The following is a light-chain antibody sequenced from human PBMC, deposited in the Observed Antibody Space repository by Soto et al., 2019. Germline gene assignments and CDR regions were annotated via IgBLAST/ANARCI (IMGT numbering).Light chain of an antibody. CDR3: LLSYSGVVV. V-gene: IGLV7-46*01. Sequence: QAVVTQEPSLTVSPGGTVTLTCGSSTGAVTSGHFPYWFQQKPGQAPRTLIYDTTNKHSWTPARFSGSRLGPKAALTLSGAQPEDEADYYCLLSYSGVVVFGGGTKLTVL. J-gene: IGLJ2*01. CDR2: DTT. CDR1: TGAVTSGHF.